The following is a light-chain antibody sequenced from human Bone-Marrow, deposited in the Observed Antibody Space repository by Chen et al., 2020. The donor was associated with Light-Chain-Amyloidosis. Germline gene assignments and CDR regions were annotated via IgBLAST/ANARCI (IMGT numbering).Light chain of an antibody. Sequence: SALTQPASLAGSVGLSIPLSCPGTSTDVGHYNLVSWYQQHPGEAPKLMIYEDSERPSGVSNRFSGSKSGNTASLTISGLQTEDQADYYCCSSSDTDTLIFGTGTRLTVL. J-gene: IGLJ2*01. V-gene: IGLV2-23*01. CDR2: EDS. CDR3: CSSSDTDTLI. CDR1: STDVGHYNL.